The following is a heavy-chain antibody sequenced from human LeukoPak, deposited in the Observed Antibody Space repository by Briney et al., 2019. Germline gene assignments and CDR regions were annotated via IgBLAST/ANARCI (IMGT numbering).Heavy chain of an antibody. CDR1: GFTFSNYW. V-gene: IGHV3-74*01. CDR2: INKDGSIT. D-gene: IGHD3-22*01. Sequence: GGSLRLSCVASGFTFSNYWMHWVRQVPGKGPEWVSRINKDGSITNFADSVKGRFTISRDNAKNTVYLQMNSLRAEDTAVYYCANAPTYYYDSSGYGPWGQGTLVTVSS. J-gene: IGHJ5*02. CDR3: ANAPTYYYDSSGYGP.